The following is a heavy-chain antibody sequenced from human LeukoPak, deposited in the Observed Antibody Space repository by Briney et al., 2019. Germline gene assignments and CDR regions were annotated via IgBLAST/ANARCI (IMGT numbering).Heavy chain of an antibody. V-gene: IGHV3-9*01. CDR1: GFTFDDYA. J-gene: IGHJ5*02. CDR2: ISWNSGSI. Sequence: SGGSLRLSCAASGFTFDDYAMHWVRQAPGKGLEWVSGISWNSGSIGYADSVKGRFTISRDNAKNSLYLQMNSLRAEDTALYYCAKSRTYYYYDSSDTWGQGTLVTVSS. CDR3: AKSRTYYYYDSSDT. D-gene: IGHD3-22*01.